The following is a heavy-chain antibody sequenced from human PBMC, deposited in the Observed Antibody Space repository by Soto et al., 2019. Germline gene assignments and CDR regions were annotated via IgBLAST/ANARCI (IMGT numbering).Heavy chain of an antibody. V-gene: IGHV4-39*01. CDR1: GGSVSNSNYY. CDR3: VSQRTSVLTQAYFDY. J-gene: IGHJ4*02. D-gene: IGHD2-8*01. CDR2: VYYRGRS. Sequence: SETLSLTCTVSGGSVSNSNYYWGWIRQSPGKGLEWIGSVYYRGRSYSKSSVKSRVTISVDTSKNQFSLNLNSVTASDTAVYYCVSQRTSVLTQAYFDYWGPGALVTVSP.